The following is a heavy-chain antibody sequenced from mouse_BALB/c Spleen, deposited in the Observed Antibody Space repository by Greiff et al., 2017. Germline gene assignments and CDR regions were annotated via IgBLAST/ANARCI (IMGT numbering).Heavy chain of an antibody. V-gene: IGHV1S126*01. J-gene: IGHJ4*01. Sequence: VQVVESGPQLVRPGASVKISCKASGYSFTSYWMHWVKQRPGQGLEWIGMIDPSDSETRLNQKFKDKATLTVDKSSSTAYMQLSSPTSEDSAVYYCARDDGYPYAMDYWGQGTSVTVSS. CDR1: GYSFTSYW. CDR2: IDPSDSET. D-gene: IGHD2-3*01. CDR3: ARDDGYPYAMDY.